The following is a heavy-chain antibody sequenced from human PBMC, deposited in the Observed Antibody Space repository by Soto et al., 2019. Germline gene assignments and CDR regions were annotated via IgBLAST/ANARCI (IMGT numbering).Heavy chain of an antibody. J-gene: IGHJ4*02. Sequence: EVQLVESGGGLVQPGGSLRLSCAASGFTFNSYAMHWVRQAPGKGLVYVSAISSNGGSTYYANSVKGRFTISRDNSKNTLYLQMGSLRAEDMAVYYCARDHYYDSSGYYPPHFDYWGQGTLVTVSS. CDR1: GFTFNSYA. CDR2: ISSNGGST. V-gene: IGHV3-64*01. CDR3: ARDHYYDSSGYYPPHFDY. D-gene: IGHD3-22*01.